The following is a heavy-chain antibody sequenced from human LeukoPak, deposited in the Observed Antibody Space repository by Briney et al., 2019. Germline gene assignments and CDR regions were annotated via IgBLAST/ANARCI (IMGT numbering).Heavy chain of an antibody. CDR1: GYTFTGYY. J-gene: IGHJ5*02. Sequence: ASVKVSCKASGYTFTGYYMHWVRQAPGQGLEWMGWINPNSGGTNYAQKVQGRVTMTRDTSISTAYMELSRLRSDDTAVYYCARDRRAWVRGTLTLLDPWGQGTLVTVSS. D-gene: IGHD3-10*01. CDR3: ARDRRAWVRGTLTLLDP. V-gene: IGHV1-2*02. CDR2: INPNSGGT.